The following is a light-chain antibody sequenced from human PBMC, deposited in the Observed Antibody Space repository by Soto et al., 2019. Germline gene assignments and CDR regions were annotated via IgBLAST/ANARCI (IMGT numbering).Light chain of an antibody. V-gene: IGKV1-5*03. CDR3: QQYNSYST. CDR2: KAS. J-gene: IGKJ2*01. CDR1: QSISSW. Sequence: DIQMTQSPSTLSASVGDRVTITCRASQSISSWLAWYQQKPGKAPKLLIDKASSLESGVPSRFSGSGSGTEFTLTISSQQPDDFATYYCQQYNSYSTFGQGTKLEIK.